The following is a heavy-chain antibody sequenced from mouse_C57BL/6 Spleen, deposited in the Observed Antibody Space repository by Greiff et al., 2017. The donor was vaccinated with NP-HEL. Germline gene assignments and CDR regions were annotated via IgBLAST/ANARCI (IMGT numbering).Heavy chain of an antibody. J-gene: IGHJ3*01. CDR3: ARHTQGFAY. Sequence: QVQLQQSGPGLVQPSQSLSITCTVSGFSLTSYGVHWVRQSPGKGLEWLGVIWSGGSTDYNAAFISRLSISKDNSKSQVFFKMNSLQADDTAIYYCARHTQGFAYWGQGTLVTVSA. CDR1: GFSLTSYG. V-gene: IGHV2-2*01. CDR2: IWSGGST. D-gene: IGHD3-2*02.